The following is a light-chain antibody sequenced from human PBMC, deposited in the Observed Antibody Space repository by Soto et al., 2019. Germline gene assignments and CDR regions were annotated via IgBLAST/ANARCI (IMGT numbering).Light chain of an antibody. CDR1: QTISSW. J-gene: IGKJ1*01. V-gene: IGKV1-5*01. CDR3: QNFDSAPQT. CDR2: TAS. Sequence: DIQITQSPSTLSASVGDRVTITCRASQTISSWLAWYQQKPGKAPKLLIYTASSLQSGVPSRFSGSGSGTYFTLTINSLQPEDVATYYCQNFDSAPQTFGQGTKVDI.